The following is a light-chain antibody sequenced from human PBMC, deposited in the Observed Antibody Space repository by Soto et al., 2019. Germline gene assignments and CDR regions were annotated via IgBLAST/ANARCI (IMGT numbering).Light chain of an antibody. CDR2: GAS. CDR3: QQYNNWSYT. Sequence: EIVMTQSPATLSVSPGERATLSCRASQSVSSNLAWYQQKPGQAPMLLIYGASTTPTGIPARFSGSRSGTEFTLTISSLQSEEFAVDYCQQYNNWSYTFGEGTKLELK. J-gene: IGKJ2*01. CDR1: QSVSSN. V-gene: IGKV3-15*01.